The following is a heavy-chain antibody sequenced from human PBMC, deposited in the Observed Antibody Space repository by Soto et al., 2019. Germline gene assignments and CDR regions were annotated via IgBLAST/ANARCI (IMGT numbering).Heavy chain of an antibody. CDR1: GYTFTSYY. Sequence: ASVKVSCKASGYTFTSYYIHWVRQPPGQELEWMGIINPSGGRTSHAHRFQGRVIMTSDTSTSTVYMELYNLRSEQRDVYSCAREESSSGPFGEGFYFGMDVWG. CDR3: AREESSSGPFGEGFYFGMDV. V-gene: IGHV1-46*01. D-gene: IGHD3-22*01. CDR2: INPSGGRT. J-gene: IGHJ6*02.